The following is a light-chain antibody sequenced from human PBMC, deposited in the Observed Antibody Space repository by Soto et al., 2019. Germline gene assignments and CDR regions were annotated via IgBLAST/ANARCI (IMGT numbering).Light chain of an antibody. Sequence: DIVMTQSPDSLAVSLGERATINCKSSQSILSSSNNKNYLAWYQQKPGQPPNLLIYWASTRESGVPDRFSGSGSGTDFTLTISSLQAEDVAVYYCQLYYGSPLTFGGGTKVEIK. CDR3: QLYYGSPLT. V-gene: IGKV4-1*01. CDR2: WAS. CDR1: QSILSSSNNKNY. J-gene: IGKJ4*01.